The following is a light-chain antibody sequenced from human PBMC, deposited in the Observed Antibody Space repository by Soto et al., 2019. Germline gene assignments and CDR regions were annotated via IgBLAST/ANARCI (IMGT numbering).Light chain of an antibody. Sequence: QSALTQPPSVSGSPGQSVAISCIGASSDIGSYDRVSWYQQPPGTSPKLIIYDVINRPSGVPDRFSGAKSGNTASQTISGLQTEDEADYYCSSFTSSSTYVFGTGTKVTVL. V-gene: IGLV2-18*02. CDR1: SSDIGSYDR. CDR2: DVI. CDR3: SSFTSSSTYV. J-gene: IGLJ1*01.